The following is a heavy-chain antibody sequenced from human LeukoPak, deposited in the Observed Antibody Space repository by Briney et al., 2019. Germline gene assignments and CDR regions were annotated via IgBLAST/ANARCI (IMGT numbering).Heavy chain of an antibody. CDR2: IIPIFGTA. Sequence: GASVKVSCKASGCTFSSYAISWVRQAPGQGLEWMGRIIPIFGTANYAQKFQGRVTITTDESTSTAYMELSSLRSEDTAVYYCAGGKAAAGTFDYWGQGTLVTVSS. D-gene: IGHD6-13*01. CDR1: GCTFSSYA. J-gene: IGHJ4*02. V-gene: IGHV1-69*05. CDR3: AGGKAAAGTFDY.